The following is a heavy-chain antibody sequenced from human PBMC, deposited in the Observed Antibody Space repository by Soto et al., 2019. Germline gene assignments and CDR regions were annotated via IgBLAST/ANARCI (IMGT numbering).Heavy chain of an antibody. CDR3: TGEVPSGY. CDR2: ISRDGGTK. Sequence: QVQLVESGGGVVQPGRSLRLSCAVSGFTVSTYGMHWVRQAPGKGLEWVAVISRDGGTKYYADSVKGRFTISRDNSNNTLFLEMNSLRGDDMAVYYCTGEVPSGYWGQGTLVNVSS. D-gene: IGHD2-8*02. CDR1: GFTVSTYG. V-gene: IGHV3-30*03. J-gene: IGHJ4*02.